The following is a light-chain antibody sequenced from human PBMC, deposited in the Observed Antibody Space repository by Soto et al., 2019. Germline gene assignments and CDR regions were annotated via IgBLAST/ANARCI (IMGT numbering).Light chain of an antibody. V-gene: IGKV3-11*01. CDR1: QSVTNY. CDR2: DAS. Sequence: EIVLTQSPATLSLSPGEKATLYCRASQSVTNYLAWYQQKPGQAPRLLIYDASNRATGIPARFSGSGSGTDFTLTISSLEPEDIAVYYCQQRSNWPSITFGQGTRLEIK. J-gene: IGKJ5*01. CDR3: QQRSNWPSIT.